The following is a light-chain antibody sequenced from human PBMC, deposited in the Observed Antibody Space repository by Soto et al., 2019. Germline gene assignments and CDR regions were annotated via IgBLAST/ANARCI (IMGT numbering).Light chain of an antibody. CDR3: QQYGSSPLT. V-gene: IGKV3-20*01. CDR2: GAS. J-gene: IGKJ4*01. Sequence: EMVLTQAPGTLSLSPGERATLSCRCIQSVSSSYLAWYQQKPGQAPRLLIYGASSRATGIPDRFSGSGSGTDFTLTISRLEPEDFAVYYCQQYGSSPLTFGGGTKVDIK. CDR1: QSVSSSY.